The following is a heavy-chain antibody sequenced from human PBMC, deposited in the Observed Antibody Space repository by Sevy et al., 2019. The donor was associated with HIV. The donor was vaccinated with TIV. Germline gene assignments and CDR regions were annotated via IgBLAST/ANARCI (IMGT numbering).Heavy chain of an antibody. Sequence: GGSLRLSCAASGFPFSNFAMSWVRQAPGKGLEWVSTLIGGGSRTYYADSVTGRFIISRDNSRNTLYLQMNSLRAEDTAIYYCAKRRVQSGLSGGGASYGMDVCGRGTTVTVSS. V-gene: IGHV3-23*01. CDR2: LIGGGSRT. CDR3: AKRRVQSGLSGGGASYGMDV. D-gene: IGHD2-8*02. J-gene: IGHJ6*02. CDR1: GFPFSNFA.